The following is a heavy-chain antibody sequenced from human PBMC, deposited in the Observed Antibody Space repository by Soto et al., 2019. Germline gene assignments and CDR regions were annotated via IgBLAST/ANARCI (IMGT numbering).Heavy chain of an antibody. D-gene: IGHD5-18*01. J-gene: IGHJ4*02. CDR2: ISYDGSNK. V-gene: IGHV3-30*18. CDR1: GFTFSSYG. Sequence: GGSLRLSCAASGFTFSSYGMHWVRQAPGKGLEWVAVISYDGSNKYYADSVKGRFTISRDNSKNTLYLQMNSLRAEDTAVYYCAKEQALYSYGYVEPFDYWGQGTLVTVSS. CDR3: AKEQALYSYGYVEPFDY.